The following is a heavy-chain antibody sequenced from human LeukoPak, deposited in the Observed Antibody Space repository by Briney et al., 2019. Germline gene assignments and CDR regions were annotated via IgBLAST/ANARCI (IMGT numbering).Heavy chain of an antibody. V-gene: IGHV4-31*03. CDR1: GGSISSGGYY. D-gene: IGHD2-2*01. J-gene: IGHJ5*02. CDR2: IYYSGST. Sequence: SETLSLTCTVSGGSISSGGYYWSWIRQHPGKGLEWIGYIYYSGSTYYNPSLKSRVTISVDTPKNQFSLKLSSVTAADTAVYYCARVRGYCSSTSCYRLDRFDPWGQGTLVTVSS. CDR3: ARVRGYCSSTSCYRLDRFDP.